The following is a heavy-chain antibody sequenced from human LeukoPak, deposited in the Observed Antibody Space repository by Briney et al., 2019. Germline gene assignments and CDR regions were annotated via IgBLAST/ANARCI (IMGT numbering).Heavy chain of an antibody. J-gene: IGHJ6*03. CDR3: ARVYYYYDSSGYPRYYYYYMDV. CDR1: GFTFSSYS. D-gene: IGHD3-22*01. Sequence: GGSLRLSCAASGFTFSSYSMNWVRQAPGKGLEWVSSISSSSSYIYYADSVKGRFTISRDNAKNSLYLQMNSLRAEDTAVYYCARVYYYYDSSGYPRYYYYYMDVWGKGTTVTISS. CDR2: ISSSSSYI. V-gene: IGHV3-21*01.